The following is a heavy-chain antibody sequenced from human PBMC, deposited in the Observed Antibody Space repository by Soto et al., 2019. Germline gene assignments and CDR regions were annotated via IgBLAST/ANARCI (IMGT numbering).Heavy chain of an antibody. J-gene: IGHJ4*02. V-gene: IGHV3-23*01. Sequence: GGSLRLSCAASGFTFSSYAMSWVRQAPGKGLEWVSAIGGSGVSTYYADSVKGRFTISRDNSKNTLYLQMNSLRAEDTAVYYCAKAQLWLALFDYWGQGSLVTVSS. CDR1: GFTFSSYA. CDR3: AKAQLWLALFDY. CDR2: IGGSGVST. D-gene: IGHD6-19*01.